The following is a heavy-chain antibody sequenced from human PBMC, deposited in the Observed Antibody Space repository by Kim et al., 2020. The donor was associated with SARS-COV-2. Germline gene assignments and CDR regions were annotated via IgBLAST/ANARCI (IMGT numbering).Heavy chain of an antibody. Sequence: ASVKVSCKASGYTFTSYDINWVRQAPGQGLEWMGRINPNGGNTSYAQKFQGRVTMTRDTSTSTAYMELSSLRSEDTAVYYCARVRCSDLLPVAGGFD. D-gene: IGHD6-19*01. CDR2: INPNGGNT. CDR3: ARVRCSDLLPVAGGFD. V-gene: IGHV1-8*02. J-gene: IGHJ4*01. CDR1: GYTFTSYD.